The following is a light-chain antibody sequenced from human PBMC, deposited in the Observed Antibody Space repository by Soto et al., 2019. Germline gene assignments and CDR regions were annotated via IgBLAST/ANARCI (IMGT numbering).Light chain of an antibody. CDR3: QQYNNWPIT. J-gene: IGKJ5*01. Sequence: VLTQSPDTLSLSPGERVTLSCRSSQSVADNLAWFQQKPGQGPRLLIYGASTRATGIPARFSGSGPETDFTLTISSLRSEDSAVYHCQQYNNWPITFGQGTRLEIK. CDR1: QSVADN. CDR2: GAS. V-gene: IGKV3-15*01.